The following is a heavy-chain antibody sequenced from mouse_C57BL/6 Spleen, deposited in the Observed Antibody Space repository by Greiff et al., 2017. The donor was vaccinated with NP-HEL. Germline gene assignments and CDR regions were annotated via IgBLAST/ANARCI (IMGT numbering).Heavy chain of an antibody. J-gene: IGHJ2*01. V-gene: IGHV1-69*01. CDR3: ARKVDYYGSSYVPFDY. CDR1: GYTFTSYW. CDR2: IDPSDSYT. Sequence: QVQLQQPGAELVMPGASVKLSCKASGYTFTSYWMHWVKQRPGQGLEWIGEIDPSDSYTNYNQKFKGKSTLTVDKSSSTAYMQLSSLTSEDSAVYYCARKVDYYGSSYVPFDYWGQGTTLTVSS. D-gene: IGHD1-1*01.